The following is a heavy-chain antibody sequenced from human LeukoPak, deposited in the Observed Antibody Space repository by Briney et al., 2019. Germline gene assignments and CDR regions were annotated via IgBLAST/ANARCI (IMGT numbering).Heavy chain of an antibody. J-gene: IGHJ4*02. V-gene: IGHV1-3*04. CDR1: GYIFTSYP. Sequence: ASVKVSCKASGYIFTSYPIHWVRQAPGQRLEWMGWINTGNGNTKYSQKFEGRVTVTRDASATAAYMELSSLRSEDTAVYYCARDRAMADYWGQGTLVTVSS. CDR3: ARDRAMADY. CDR2: INTGNGNT. D-gene: IGHD5-18*01.